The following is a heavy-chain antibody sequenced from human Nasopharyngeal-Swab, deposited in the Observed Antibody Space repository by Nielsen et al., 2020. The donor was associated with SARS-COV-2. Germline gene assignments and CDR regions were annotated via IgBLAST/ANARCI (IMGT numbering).Heavy chain of an antibody. V-gene: IGHV4-34*01. J-gene: IGHJ4*02. CDR3: ARHRGIAAPRFDY. CDR1: GGSFSGYY. Sequence: SETLSLTCAVYGGSFSGYYWSWIRQPPGKGLEWIGEINHSGSTNYNPSLKSRVTTSVDTSKNQFSLKLSSVTAADTAVYYCARHRGIAAPRFDYWGQGTLVTVSS. CDR2: INHSGST. D-gene: IGHD6-13*01.